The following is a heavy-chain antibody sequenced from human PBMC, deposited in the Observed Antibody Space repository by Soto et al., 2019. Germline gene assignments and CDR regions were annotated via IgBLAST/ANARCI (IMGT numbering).Heavy chain of an antibody. V-gene: IGHV3-30*18. CDR3: AKGRFDVVTISPFDH. CDR2: ISYDGTEE. J-gene: IGHJ4*01. Sequence: VGSLRLSCAASGFTFSSFGMHWVRQAPGKGLEWVAVISYDGTEEKYADSVKGRATVSRDNSKNTVYLQMNRLRGDDSAIYYCAKGRFDVVTISPFDHWGQGTLVTVSS. CDR1: GFTFSSFG. D-gene: IGHD3-3*02.